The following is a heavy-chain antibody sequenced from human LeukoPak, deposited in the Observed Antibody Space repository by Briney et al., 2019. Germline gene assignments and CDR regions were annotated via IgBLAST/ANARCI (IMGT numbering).Heavy chain of an antibody. D-gene: IGHD1-26*01. CDR1: GYTFTSYY. J-gene: IGHJ4*02. V-gene: IGHV1-46*01. CDR2: INPSDGTT. CDR3: ARDGSGSYYGHFDY. Sequence: GASVKVSCEASGYTFTSYYMHWVRQAPGQGLEWMGIINPSDGTTSHAQKFQGRVTMTRDTSTSTVHMELSSPRSEDTAVYYCARDGSGSYYGHFDYWGQGTLVTVSS.